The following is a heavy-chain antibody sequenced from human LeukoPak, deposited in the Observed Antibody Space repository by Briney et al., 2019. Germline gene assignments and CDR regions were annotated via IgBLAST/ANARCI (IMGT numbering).Heavy chain of an antibody. CDR3: ARMSVDYYYYYMDV. J-gene: IGHJ6*03. Sequence: GGSLRLSCAASGFTFSSDAMHWVRQAPGKGLEWVAVTSYDGSNKYYADSVKGRFTISRDNSKNTLYLQMNSLRAEDTAVYYCARMSVDYYYYYMDVWGKGTTVTVSS. CDR2: TSYDGSNK. CDR1: GFTFSSDA. V-gene: IGHV3-30*04.